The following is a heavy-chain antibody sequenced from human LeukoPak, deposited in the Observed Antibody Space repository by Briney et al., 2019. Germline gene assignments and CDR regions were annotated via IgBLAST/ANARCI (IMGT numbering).Heavy chain of an antibody. D-gene: IGHD3-10*01. CDR1: GGSFSGYY. CDR2: IYTSGST. J-gene: IGHJ5*02. Sequence: SETLSLTCAVYGGSFSGYYWSWIRQPAGKGLEWIGRIYTSGSTNYNPSLKSRVTISVDTSKNQFSLKLSSVTAADTAVYYCARGDYYGSPKVVAAWGQGTLVTVSS. CDR3: ARGDYYGSPKVVAA. V-gene: IGHV4-59*10.